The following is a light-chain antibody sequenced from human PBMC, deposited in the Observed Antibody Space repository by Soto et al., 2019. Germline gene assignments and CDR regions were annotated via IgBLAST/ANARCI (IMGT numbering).Light chain of an antibody. CDR3: QLWDSNSDHVV. Sequence: QAVVTQPASVSGSPGQSITISCTGSSSDVGAYNRVSWYQQRSGKAPKLMVYEVTHRPSGVSNRFSGSKSGNTASLTISGLQAEDEADYYCQLWDSNSDHVVFGGGTKLTVL. V-gene: IGLV2-14*01. J-gene: IGLJ2*01. CDR2: EVT. CDR1: SSDVGAYNR.